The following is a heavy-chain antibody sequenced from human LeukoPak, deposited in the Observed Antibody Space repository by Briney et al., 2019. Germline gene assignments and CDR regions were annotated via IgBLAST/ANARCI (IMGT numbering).Heavy chain of an antibody. CDR2: ISGSGDNT. CDR3: AKGSYYDSSGSFYFDY. CDR1: GFTVSSHY. D-gene: IGHD3-22*01. Sequence: GSLRLSCAASGFTVSSHYMNWVRQAPGKGLEWVSGISGSGDNTYYADSVKGRFTISRDNSKNTLYVQANSLGTEDTAAYYCAKGSYYDSSGSFYFDYWGQGTLVTVSS. V-gene: IGHV3-23*01. J-gene: IGHJ4*02.